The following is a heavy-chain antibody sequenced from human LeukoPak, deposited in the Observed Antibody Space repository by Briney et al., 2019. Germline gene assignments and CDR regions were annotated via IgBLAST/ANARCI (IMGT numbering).Heavy chain of an antibody. D-gene: IGHD3-10*01. CDR1: GGSFSGYY. J-gene: IGHJ3*02. CDR3: ARVAGSYDAFDI. Sequence: SETLSLTFAVYGGSFSGYYWSWIRQPPGKGLEWIGEINYSGSTNYNPSLKSRVTISVDTSKNQFSLKLSSVTAADTAVYYCARVAGSYDAFDIWGQGTMVTVSS. V-gene: IGHV4-34*01. CDR2: INYSGST.